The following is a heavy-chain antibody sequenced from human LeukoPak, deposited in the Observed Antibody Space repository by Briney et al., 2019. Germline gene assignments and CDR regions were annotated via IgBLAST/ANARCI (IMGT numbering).Heavy chain of an antibody. CDR1: SGSFSGYY. Sequence: SETLSLTCAVYSGSFSGYYWSWIRQPPGKGLEWIGEIYHSGSTNYNPSLKSGVTISVDTSKNQFSLKLSSVTAADTAVYYCARGFATMVRGVVLDFWGQGNLVTVSS. CDR2: IYHSGST. V-gene: IGHV4-34*01. J-gene: IGHJ4*02. CDR3: ARGFATMVRGVVLDF. D-gene: IGHD3-10*01.